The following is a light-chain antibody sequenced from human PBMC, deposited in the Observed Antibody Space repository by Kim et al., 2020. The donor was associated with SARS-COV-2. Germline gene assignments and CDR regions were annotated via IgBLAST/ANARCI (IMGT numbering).Light chain of an antibody. V-gene: IGLV3-1*01. CDR3: QAWDSSTVV. CDR2: QDT. Sequence: SYELTQPPSVLVSPGQTVSITCSGDELGDKYVCWYQQKPGQSPVLVIHQDTRRPSGIPERFSGSNSGNTATLTISGTQAVDEADYYCQAWDSSTVVFGGGTQLTDL. J-gene: IGLJ2*01. CDR1: ELGDKY.